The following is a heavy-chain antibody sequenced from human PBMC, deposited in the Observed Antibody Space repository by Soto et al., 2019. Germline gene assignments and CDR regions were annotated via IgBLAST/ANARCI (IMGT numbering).Heavy chain of an antibody. D-gene: IGHD6-19*01. CDR2: ISVYSGST. CDR1: GYTFTSYG. V-gene: IGHV1-18*04. J-gene: IGHJ6*02. CDR3: ARDSWGLAVPVYHYYAMDV. Sequence: QVQLVQSGAEVKKPGASVRVSCEASGYTFTSYGISWVRQAPGQGLEWMGWISVYSGSTNYAQKLQGRVTMTTDRSTRAVYMELRSLRSDDTAVYYCARDSWGLAVPVYHYYAMDVWGQGTTVTVS.